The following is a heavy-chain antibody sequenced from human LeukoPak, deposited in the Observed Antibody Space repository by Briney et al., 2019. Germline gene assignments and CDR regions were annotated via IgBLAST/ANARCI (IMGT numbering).Heavy chain of an antibody. J-gene: IGHJ3*01. CDR2: FSATDGSA. V-gene: IGHV3-23*01. D-gene: IGHD6-13*01. CDR1: GITVNNYG. CDR3: AKARVAAAGTGAFDV. Sequence: GGSLRLSCAASGITVNNYGMTWVRQAPGKGLEWVSAFSATDGSAQYADSVRGRFSISRDNSKNSLYLQMNSPGDEDTAVYFCAKARVAAAGTGAFDVWGQGTTVTVSS.